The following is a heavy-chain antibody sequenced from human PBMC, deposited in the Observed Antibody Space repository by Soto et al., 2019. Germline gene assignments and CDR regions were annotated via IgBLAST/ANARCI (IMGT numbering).Heavy chain of an antibody. CDR3: TTGYCTNGVCYIFDY. D-gene: IGHD2-8*01. Sequence: GGSLRLSCAASGFTFSNAWMSWVRQAPGKGLEWVGRIKSKTDGGTTDYAAPVKGRFTISRDDSKNTLYLQMNSLKTEDTAVYYCTTGYCTNGVCYIFDYWGQGTLVTVS. CDR2: IKSKTDGGTT. V-gene: IGHV3-15*01. J-gene: IGHJ4*02. CDR1: GFTFSNAW.